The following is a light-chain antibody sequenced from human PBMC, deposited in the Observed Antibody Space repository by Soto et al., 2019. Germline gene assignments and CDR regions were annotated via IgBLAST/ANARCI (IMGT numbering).Light chain of an antibody. CDR2: DAS. Sequence: DIQMTQSPSTLSASVRDRVTITCRASQSISGWLAWYQQKPGKAPKVLIYDASTLESGVPSRFSGSGSGTEFTLTISSLQPDDFATYYCQQYNTYLYTFGQGTKLEIK. J-gene: IGKJ2*01. CDR1: QSISGW. CDR3: QQYNTYLYT. V-gene: IGKV1-5*01.